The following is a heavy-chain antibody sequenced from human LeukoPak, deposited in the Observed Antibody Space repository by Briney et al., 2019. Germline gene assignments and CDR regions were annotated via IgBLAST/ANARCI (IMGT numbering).Heavy chain of an antibody. V-gene: IGHV1-18*01. J-gene: IGHJ4*02. Sequence: ASVKVSCKASGYTFTSHGLSWARQAPGQGLEWMGWISICSGNTNYAQKFQDRIGMTTDTSTSTAYMELRSLKSDDTAVYYCARDPGGTWGFDYWGQGALVTVPS. CDR3: ARDPGGTWGFDY. CDR2: ISICSGNT. D-gene: IGHD7-27*01. CDR1: GYTFTSHG.